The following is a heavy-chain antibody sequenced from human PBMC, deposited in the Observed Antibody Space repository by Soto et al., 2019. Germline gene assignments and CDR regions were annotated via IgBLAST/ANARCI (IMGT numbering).Heavy chain of an antibody. Sequence: ASVKVSCKASGYTFTSYGISWVRQAPGQGLEWMGWISAYNGNTNYAQKLQGRVTMTTDTSTSTAYMELRSLRSDDTAVYYCARVAAMVTMAYYYYGMGVWGQGTTVTVSS. V-gene: IGHV1-18*01. J-gene: IGHJ6*02. CDR2: ISAYNGNT. CDR3: ARVAAMVTMAYYYYGMGV. D-gene: IGHD5-18*01. CDR1: GYTFTSYG.